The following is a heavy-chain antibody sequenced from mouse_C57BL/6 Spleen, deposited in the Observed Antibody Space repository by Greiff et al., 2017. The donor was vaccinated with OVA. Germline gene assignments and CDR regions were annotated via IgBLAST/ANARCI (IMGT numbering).Heavy chain of an antibody. V-gene: IGHV5-9*01. Sequence: DVQLVESGGGLVKPGGSLKLSCAASGFTFSSYTMSWVRQTPEKRLEWVATISGGGGNTYYPDSVKGRFTISRDNAKNTLYLQMSSLRSEDTALYYCARGLLGGYCDVWGTGTTVTVSS. CDR1: GFTFSSYT. J-gene: IGHJ1*03. CDR2: ISGGGGNT. CDR3: ARGLLGGYCDV. D-gene: IGHD4-1*01.